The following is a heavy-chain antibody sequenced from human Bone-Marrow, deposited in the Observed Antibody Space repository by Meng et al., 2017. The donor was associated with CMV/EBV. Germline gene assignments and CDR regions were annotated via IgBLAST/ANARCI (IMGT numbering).Heavy chain of an antibody. CDR2: ISYDGSNK. D-gene: IGHD3-10*01. J-gene: IGHJ4*02. CDR3: ARDHNYYGSGSYYPFDY. V-gene: IGHV3-30-3*01. CDR1: GFTFSSYA. Sequence: GESLKISCAASGFTFSSYAMHWVRQAPGKGLEWVAVISYDGSNKYYADSVKGRFTISRDNSKNTLYLQMNSLRAEDTAVYYCARDHNYYGSGSYYPFDYWGQRKLVNVDS.